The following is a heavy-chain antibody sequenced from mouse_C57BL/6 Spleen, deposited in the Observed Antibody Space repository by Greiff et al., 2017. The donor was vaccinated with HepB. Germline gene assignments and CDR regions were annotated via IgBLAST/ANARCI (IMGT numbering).Heavy chain of an antibody. CDR1: GYTFTSYW. CDR3: ARGGPLYDGYHSDY. Sequence: QVQLQQSGAELVKPGASVKLSCKASGYTFTSYWMQWVKQRPGQGLEWIEEIDPSDSYTNYNQKFKGKATLTVDTSSSTAYMQLSSLTSEDSAVYYCARGGPLYDGYHSDYWGQGTTLTVSS. J-gene: IGHJ2*01. CDR2: IDPSDSYT. D-gene: IGHD2-3*01. V-gene: IGHV1-50*01.